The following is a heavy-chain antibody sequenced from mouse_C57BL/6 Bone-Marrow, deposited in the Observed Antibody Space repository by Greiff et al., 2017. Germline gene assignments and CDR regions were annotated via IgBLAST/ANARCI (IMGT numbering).Heavy chain of an antibody. J-gene: IGHJ4*01. D-gene: IGHD3-1*01. V-gene: IGHV1-55*01. Sequence: QVQLQQPGAELVKPGASVKMSCKASGYTFTSYWITWVKQRPGQGLEWLGDISPGSGSTNYHEKFKSKATQTVDTSSSTADMLLSGLTSEDSAVDNCARGSEAYAMDYWGQGTSVTVSS. CDR3: ARGSEAYAMDY. CDR1: GYTFTSYW. CDR2: ISPGSGST.